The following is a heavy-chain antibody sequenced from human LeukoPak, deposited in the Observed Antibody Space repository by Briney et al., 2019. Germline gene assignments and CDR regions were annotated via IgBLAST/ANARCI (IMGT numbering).Heavy chain of an antibody. D-gene: IGHD3-22*01. CDR1: GFTVNSKY. J-gene: IGHJ4*02. V-gene: IGHV3-53*05. CDR2: VYSGGQT. CDR3: ASPYDSSGYWLYYFDY. Sequence: AGGSPRLSCAASGFTVNSKYMSWVRQAPGTGLEWVSVVYSGGQTYYADSVKGRFTISRDNSKNTLYLQMNSLRAEDTAVYYCASPYDSSGYWLYYFDYWGQGTLVTVSS.